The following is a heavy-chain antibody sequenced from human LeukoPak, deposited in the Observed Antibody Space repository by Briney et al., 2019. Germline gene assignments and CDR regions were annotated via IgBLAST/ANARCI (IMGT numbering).Heavy chain of an antibody. CDR2: IKQDGSDK. CDR3: ARDESAVPTYRFDY. D-gene: IGHD1-1*01. V-gene: IGHV3-7*03. J-gene: IGHJ4*02. CDR1: GFTFSNYW. Sequence: GGSLRLSCAASGFTFSNYWMSWVRQAPGKGLEWVGNIKQDGSDKYYVGSVKGRFTISRDNAKNSLYLQMNSLRAEDTAVYYCARDESAVPTYRFDYWGQGTLVTVSS.